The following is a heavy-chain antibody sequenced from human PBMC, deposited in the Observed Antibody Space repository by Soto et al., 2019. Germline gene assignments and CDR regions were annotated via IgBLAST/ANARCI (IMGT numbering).Heavy chain of an antibody. Sequence: PSETLSLTCTFSCGSIMTYYWSWIRQPPGKGLEWIGYIYYSGSTSYHPSLKSRLTISVDTSKNQVSLKLSSVTGADTGVYYCARDSGFDYRFDYWGQGTLVTVSS. J-gene: IGHJ4*02. CDR3: ARDSGFDYRFDY. D-gene: IGHD5-12*01. CDR1: CGSIMTYY. V-gene: IGHV4-59*12. CDR2: IYYSGST.